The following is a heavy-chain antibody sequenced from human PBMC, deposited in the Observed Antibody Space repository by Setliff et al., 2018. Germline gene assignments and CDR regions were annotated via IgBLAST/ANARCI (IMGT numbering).Heavy chain of an antibody. D-gene: IGHD2-15*01. CDR2: IIPASNGA. V-gene: IGHV1-18*01. CDR1: GYTFNTHG. J-gene: IGHJ4*02. CDR3: ARDGGGYCATTSCFHFDY. Sequence: ASVKVSCKSYGYTFNTHGISWVRRAPGQGPQWLGRIIPASNGANYAQRFRGRVSFSADISTNTVFMELRNLRPDDTAIYYCARDGGGYCATTSCFHFDYWGQGTQVTVSS.